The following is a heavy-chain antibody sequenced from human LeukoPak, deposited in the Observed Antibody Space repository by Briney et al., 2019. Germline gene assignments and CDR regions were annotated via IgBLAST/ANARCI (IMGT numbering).Heavy chain of an antibody. V-gene: IGHV3-30*02. Sequence: PGGSLRLSCAASGFTFSNYAMQWVRQAPGKGLEWVAFIRYDGSNKYYADSVKGRFTISRDNSKNTLYLQMNSLRVEDTAVYYCASPRAYDILTGRGYWGQGTLVTVSS. CDR1: GFTFSNYA. CDR2: IRYDGSNK. D-gene: IGHD3-9*01. CDR3: ASPRAYDILTGRGY. J-gene: IGHJ4*02.